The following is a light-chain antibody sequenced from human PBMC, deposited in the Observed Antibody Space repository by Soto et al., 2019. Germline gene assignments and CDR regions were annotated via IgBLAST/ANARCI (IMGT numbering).Light chain of an antibody. CDR1: QSISSSY. J-gene: IGKJ1*01. Sequence: EIVLTQSPGTLSLSPGDRTTLSCWASQSISSSYLAWYQQKPGQAPRLLVYGASSRATGIPDRFSGSGSGTDFTLTISRLEPEDFALYYCQQYSSTFWTLGQGTKVEIK. V-gene: IGKV3-20*01. CDR3: QQYSSTFWT. CDR2: GAS.